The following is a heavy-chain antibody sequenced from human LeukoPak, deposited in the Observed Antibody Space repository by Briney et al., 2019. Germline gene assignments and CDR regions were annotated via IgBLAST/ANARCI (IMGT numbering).Heavy chain of an antibody. CDR2: IGAYNGNT. D-gene: IGHD3-10*01. V-gene: IGHV1-18*01. CDR1: GYTFTSYG. CDR3: ARDRPHYYGSGSYYSTSWYFDL. Sequence: ASVKVSCKASGYTFTSYGISWVRQAPGQGLEWMGWIGAYNGNTNYAQKLQGRVTMTTDTSTSTAYMELRSLRSDDTAVYYCARDRPHYYGSGSYYSTSWYFDLWGRGTLVTVSS. J-gene: IGHJ2*01.